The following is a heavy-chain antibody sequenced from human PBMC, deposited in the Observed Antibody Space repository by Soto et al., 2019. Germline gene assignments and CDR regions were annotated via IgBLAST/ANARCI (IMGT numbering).Heavy chain of an antibody. CDR1: GSTFRSYG. D-gene: IGHD3-22*01. CDR3: AKDTYYHDSTGYYVVDY. V-gene: IGHV3-30*18. J-gene: IGHJ4*02. Sequence: QVQLVESGGGVVQPGRSLRLSCAASGSTFRSYGMHWVRQAPGKGLEWVAAISYDGSNKNYVDSVKGRFTISRDNSENTLELQMNSLRAEDAAVYYCAKDTYYHDSTGYYVVDYRGQGTLVTVSS. CDR2: ISYDGSNK.